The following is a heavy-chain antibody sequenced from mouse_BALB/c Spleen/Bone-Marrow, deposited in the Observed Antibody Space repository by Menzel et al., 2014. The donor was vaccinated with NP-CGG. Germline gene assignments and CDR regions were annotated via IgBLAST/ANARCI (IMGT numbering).Heavy chain of an antibody. CDR2: ILPGSDNS. V-gene: IGHV1-9*01. CDR1: VFTFSNYC. Sequence: SGAELMKPGASAKLCCTATVFTFSNYCIQWVKQRPGHGPEWIGEILPGSDNSYCNEKFKGKATYTADTSSNTAYMQLSSLTSEDSAVNFCARGKPIDFWARATPLTGSS. CDR3: ARGKPIDF. J-gene: IGHJ2*01.